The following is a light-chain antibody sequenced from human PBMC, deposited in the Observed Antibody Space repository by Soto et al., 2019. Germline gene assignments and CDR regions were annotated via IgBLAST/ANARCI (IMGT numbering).Light chain of an antibody. J-gene: IGKJ1*01. CDR2: KAS. CDR3: QQYNSYST. Sequence: DSQMTQCPSTLCASVGDRVSITCRASQSISSWLAWYQQKPGKAPKLLIYKASSLESGVPSRFSGSGSGTEFTLTISSLQPDDFATYYCQQYNSYSTFGQGTKVDIK. CDR1: QSISSW. V-gene: IGKV1-5*03.